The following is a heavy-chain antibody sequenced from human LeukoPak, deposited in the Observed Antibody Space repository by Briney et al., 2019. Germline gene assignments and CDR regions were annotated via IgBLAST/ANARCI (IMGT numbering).Heavy chain of an antibody. CDR3: ARETEAFDY. Sequence: PGRSLRLSCAASGFSFRSYAMHWVRQAPAKGLEWVAFMSYDGIKEYYADSVKGRFTISRDNSINKLYLQMNSLRAEDTAVYYCARETEAFDYWGQGTLVTVSS. J-gene: IGHJ4*02. V-gene: IGHV3-30*04. CDR2: MSYDGIKE. CDR1: GFSFRSYA.